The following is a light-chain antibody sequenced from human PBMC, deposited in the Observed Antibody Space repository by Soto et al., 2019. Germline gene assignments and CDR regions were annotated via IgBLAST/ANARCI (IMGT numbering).Light chain of an antibody. CDR3: SSFTSTRTYV. V-gene: IGLV2-14*01. CDR2: EVN. J-gene: IGLJ1*01. CDR1: SSDVGRYNY. Sequence: QSALTQPASVSGSPGQSVTISCTGTSSDVGRYNYVSWYQHHPGKAPKLLIYEVNNRPSGVSNRFSGSKSGNTASLTISGLQAEDEADYYCSSFTSTRTYVFGTGTKLTVL.